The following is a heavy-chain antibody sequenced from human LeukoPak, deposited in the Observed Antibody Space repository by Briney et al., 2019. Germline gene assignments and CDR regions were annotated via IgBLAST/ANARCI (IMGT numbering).Heavy chain of an antibody. Sequence: ASVKVSYKASEYTFTTSYIISGPQAPGQGLEWMGIINPSAGSTRYAEKFQGRVTMTRDTSTSTVYMELSSLRSEDTAVYYCARTNYHLSSGFYDYWGQGTLVTVSS. J-gene: IGHJ4*02. CDR1: EYTFTTSY. CDR2: INPSAGST. D-gene: IGHD3-22*01. V-gene: IGHV1-46*01. CDR3: ARTNYHLSSGFYDY.